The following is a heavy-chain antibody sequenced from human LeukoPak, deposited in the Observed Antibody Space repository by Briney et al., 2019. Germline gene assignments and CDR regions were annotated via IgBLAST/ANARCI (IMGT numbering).Heavy chain of an antibody. D-gene: IGHD3-22*01. Sequence: SETLSLTCAVYGESFSNYYWSWVRQPPGKGLEWIGEIHHSRTTKYNPSLKRGVIISVDTSKNHFSLNLNTVTAADTAVYYCARKRVVGFYFDYWGPGILVTVSS. V-gene: IGHV4-34*01. CDR3: ARKRVVGFYFDY. J-gene: IGHJ4*02. CDR1: GESFSNYY. CDR2: IHHSRTT.